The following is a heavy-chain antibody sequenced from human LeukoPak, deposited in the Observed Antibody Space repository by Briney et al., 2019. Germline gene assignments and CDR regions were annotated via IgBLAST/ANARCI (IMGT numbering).Heavy chain of an antibody. V-gene: IGHV1-2*02. Sequence: ASVKVSCKASGYTFTGYYMHWVRQAPGQGLEWMGWINPNSGGTNYAQKFQGRVTMTRDTSISTAYMEPSRLRSDDTAVYYRARGKIGVQIFGVVIRFNWFDPWGQGTLVTVSS. D-gene: IGHD3-3*01. CDR3: ARGKIGVQIFGVVIRFNWFDP. J-gene: IGHJ5*02. CDR1: GYTFTGYY. CDR2: INPNSGGT.